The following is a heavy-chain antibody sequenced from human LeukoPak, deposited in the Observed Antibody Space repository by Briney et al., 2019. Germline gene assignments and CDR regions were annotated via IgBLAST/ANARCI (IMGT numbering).Heavy chain of an antibody. J-gene: IGHJ4*02. D-gene: IGHD6-19*01. CDR3: AREAYSSGWPDY. CDR2: IGSSGSTK. Sequence: PGGSLRLSCAASGFTFSDYYMSWIRQAPGKGLEWVSYIGSSGSTKHYADSVKGRFTISRDNAKDSLYLQMNSLRAEGTAVYYCAREAYSSGWPDYWGQGTLVTVSS. CDR1: GFTFSDYY. V-gene: IGHV3-11*01.